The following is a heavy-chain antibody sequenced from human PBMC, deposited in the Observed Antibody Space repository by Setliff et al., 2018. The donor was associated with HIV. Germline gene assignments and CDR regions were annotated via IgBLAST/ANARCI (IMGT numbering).Heavy chain of an antibody. J-gene: IGHJ6*03. CDR3: AKGRYSSGANYYYYYMDV. CDR2: ISGSGVST. D-gene: IGHD6-19*01. CDR1: GFAFSSHA. Sequence: GGSLRLSCAASGFAFSSHAVNWVRQAPGKGLEWVSAISGSGVSTYSADSVKGRFTISRDNSKNTLYLQLTSLRAEDTAVYYCAKGRYSSGANYYYYYMDVWGKGTTVTVSS. V-gene: IGHV3-23*01.